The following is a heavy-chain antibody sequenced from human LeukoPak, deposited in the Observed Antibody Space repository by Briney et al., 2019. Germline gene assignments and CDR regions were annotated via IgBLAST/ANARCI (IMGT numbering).Heavy chain of an antibody. J-gene: IGHJ2*01. V-gene: IGHV3-30*03. CDR2: ISYDGSNK. D-gene: IGHD6-19*01. CDR3: ARDLLAVAGPYYCYFDL. Sequence: GGSLRLSCAASGFTFSSYDMHWVRQAPGKGLEWVAVISYDGSNKYYADSVKGRFTISRDNSKNTLYLQMNSLRAEDTAVYYCARDLLAVAGPYYCYFDLWGRGTLVTVSS. CDR1: GFTFSSYD.